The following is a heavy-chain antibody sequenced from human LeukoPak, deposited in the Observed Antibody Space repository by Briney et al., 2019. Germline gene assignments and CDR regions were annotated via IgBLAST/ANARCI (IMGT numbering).Heavy chain of an antibody. V-gene: IGHV3-30*02. J-gene: IGHJ4*02. CDR2: IRYDGSNK. Sequence: GGSLRLSCAASGFTFSSYGMHWVRQAPGKGLEWVAFIRYDGSNKYYADSVKGRFTISRDNSKNTLYLQMNSLRAEDTAVYYCARDDSSGYYAYNFDYWGQGTLVTVSS. D-gene: IGHD3-22*01. CDR1: GFTFSSYG. CDR3: ARDDSSGYYAYNFDY.